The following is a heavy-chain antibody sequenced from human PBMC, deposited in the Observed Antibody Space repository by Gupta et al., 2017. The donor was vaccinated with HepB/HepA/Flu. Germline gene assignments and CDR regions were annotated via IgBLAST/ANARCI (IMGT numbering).Heavy chain of an antibody. CDR1: GFTFTSYV. Sequence: EVELLESGGGLVQPGGSLRLSCEASGFTFTSYVMCWVRQRPGKGLEWVSAIDVPSTYTYYPDSVKGRFTISRDNSKNTLYLQMNSLSPEDTAVYYCAKGSRSVWPYYFDYWGQGTLVTVSS. CDR3: AKGSRSVWPYYFDY. V-gene: IGHV3-23*01. D-gene: IGHD2-2*01. CDR2: IDVPSTYT. J-gene: IGHJ4*02.